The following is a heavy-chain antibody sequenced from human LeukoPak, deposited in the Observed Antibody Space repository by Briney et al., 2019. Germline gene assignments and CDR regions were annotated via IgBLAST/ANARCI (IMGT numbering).Heavy chain of an antibody. V-gene: IGHV3-21*01. CDR3: AELGITMIGGV. CDR1: GFTFSIYN. Sequence: GGSLRLSCAASGFTFSIYNMNWVRQAPGKGLEWVSSISSSSSYMYYADSMKGRFTISRDNAKNSLYLQMNSLRAEDTAVYYCAELGITMIGGVWGKGTTVTISS. CDR2: ISSSSSYM. J-gene: IGHJ6*04. D-gene: IGHD3-10*02.